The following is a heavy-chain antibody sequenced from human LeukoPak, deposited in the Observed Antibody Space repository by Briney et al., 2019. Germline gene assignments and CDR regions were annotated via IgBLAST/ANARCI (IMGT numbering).Heavy chain of an antibody. V-gene: IGHV1-8*02. Sequence: ASVKVSCKASGGTFSSYAISWVRQATGQGLEWMGWMNPNSGNTGYAQKFQGRVTMTRNTSISTAYMELSSLRSEDTAVYYCARAVIVVPHDAFDIWGQGTMVTVSS. CDR2: MNPNSGNT. J-gene: IGHJ3*02. CDR3: ARAVIVVPHDAFDI. CDR1: GGTFSSYA. D-gene: IGHD3-22*01.